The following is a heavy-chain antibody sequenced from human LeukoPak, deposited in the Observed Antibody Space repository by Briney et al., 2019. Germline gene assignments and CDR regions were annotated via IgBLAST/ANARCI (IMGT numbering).Heavy chain of an antibody. CDR2: INPNSGGT. CDR3: ARVRSLINSSGYYWSEYFQH. D-gene: IGHD3-22*01. V-gene: IGHV1-2*02. CDR1: GYTFTGYY. Sequence: GASVKVSCKASGYTFTGYYMHWVRQAPGQGLEWMGWINPNSGGTNYAQKFQGRVTMNRDTSISTASMELSRLRSDDTAVYYCARVRSLINSSGYYWSEYFQHWGQGTLVTVSS. J-gene: IGHJ1*01.